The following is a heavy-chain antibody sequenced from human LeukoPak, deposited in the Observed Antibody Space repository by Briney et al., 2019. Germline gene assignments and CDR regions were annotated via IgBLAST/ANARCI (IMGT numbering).Heavy chain of an antibody. CDR2: IVGSGSST. CDR3: AKWGDYDILTGYYDPDY. Sequence: PGGSLRLSCAASGFTFRNYAMGWVRQAPGKGLEWVSAIVGSGSSTYYADSVKGRFTISRDNSKNTLYLQPNRLRAEDTAVYYCAKWGDYDILTGYYDPDYWGQGTLVTVSS. V-gene: IGHV3-23*01. D-gene: IGHD3-9*01. CDR1: GFTFRNYA. J-gene: IGHJ4*02.